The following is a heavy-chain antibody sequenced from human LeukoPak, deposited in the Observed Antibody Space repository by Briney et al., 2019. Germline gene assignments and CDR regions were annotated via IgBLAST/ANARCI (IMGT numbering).Heavy chain of an antibody. CDR1: GGSFSGYY. CDR2: INHSGTT. V-gene: IGHV4-34*01. CDR3: ARGWITFGGVITN. D-gene: IGHD3-16*02. Sequence: PETLSLTCAVYGGSFSGYYWSWIRQPPGKGLEWIGEINHSGTTDYNPSLKSRVTISVDTSKNQFSLKLSSVTAADTAVYYCARGWITFGGVITNWGQGTLVTVSS. J-gene: IGHJ4*02.